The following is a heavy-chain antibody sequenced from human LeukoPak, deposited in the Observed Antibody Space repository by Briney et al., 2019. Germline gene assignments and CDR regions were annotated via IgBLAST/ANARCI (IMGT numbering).Heavy chain of an antibody. CDR1: GFTFSDYG. V-gene: IGHV3-33*06. CDR3: AKDTAWGYDGYGMDV. D-gene: IGHD5-12*01. CDR2: IWYDGTKK. Sequence: GGSLRLSCAASGFTFSDYGMHWVRQAPGKGLEWVAVIWYDGTKKYEADSVKGRFSISRDNSKNTLYLQMDRLRAEDTAVYYCAKDTAWGYDGYGMDVWGQGTTVTVSS. J-gene: IGHJ6*02.